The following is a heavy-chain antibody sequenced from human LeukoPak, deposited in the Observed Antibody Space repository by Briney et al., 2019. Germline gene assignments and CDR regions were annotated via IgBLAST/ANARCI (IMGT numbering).Heavy chain of an antibody. D-gene: IGHD1-26*01. CDR3: ATLSAMSGSYPEGGAFDI. CDR1: GYTLTELP. Sequence: ASVKVSCKVSGYTLTELPMHWVRQAPGKGLEWMGGFDREDGETIYAQNLQGRLTMTEDTSTDTAYMELSSLRSEDTAVYYCATLSAMSGSYPEGGAFDIWGQGTMVTVSS. CDR2: FDREDGET. J-gene: IGHJ3*02. V-gene: IGHV1-24*01.